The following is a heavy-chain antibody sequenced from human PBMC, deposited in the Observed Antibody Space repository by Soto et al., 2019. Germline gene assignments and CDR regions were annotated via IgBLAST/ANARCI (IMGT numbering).Heavy chain of an antibody. CDR2: INAGNGNT. D-gene: IGHD1-7*01. CDR3: ARDKIITGTTGYYYYGMDV. Sequence: ASVKVSCKASGYAFTSYAMHWVRQAPGQRLEWMGWINAGNGNTKYSQRFQGRVTITRDTSASTAYMELSSLRSEDTAVYYFARDKIITGTTGYYYYGMDVWGQGTTVTVSS. J-gene: IGHJ6*02. V-gene: IGHV1-3*01. CDR1: GYAFTSYA.